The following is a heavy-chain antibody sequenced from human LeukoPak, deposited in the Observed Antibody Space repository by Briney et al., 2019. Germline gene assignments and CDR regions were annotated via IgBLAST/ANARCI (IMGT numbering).Heavy chain of an antibody. Sequence: SETLSLTCAVYGGSFSGYYWSWIRQPPGKGLEWIGEINHSGSTNYNPSLKSRVTISVDTSKNQFSLKLSSVTAADTAVYYCARAPYYDFWSGPNYFDYWGQGTLVTVSS. CDR2: INHSGST. CDR3: ARAPYYDFWSGPNYFDY. CDR1: GGSFSGYY. J-gene: IGHJ4*02. D-gene: IGHD3-3*01. V-gene: IGHV4-34*01.